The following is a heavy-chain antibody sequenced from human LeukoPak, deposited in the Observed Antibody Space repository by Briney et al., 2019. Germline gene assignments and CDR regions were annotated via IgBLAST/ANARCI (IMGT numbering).Heavy chain of an antibody. V-gene: IGHV3-48*03. Sequence: QTGGSVTLSCAASGFSFSSYEMNWVRQAPGEGREWISYISASATHTHHAVSGEGRFTNSRDNAKNSLYLQMNSLRGEDTAVYYCARDGTAIYSSGWVYMDVWGKGTTVTISS. D-gene: IGHD6-25*01. CDR2: ISASATHT. J-gene: IGHJ6*04. CDR1: GFSFSSYE. CDR3: ARDGTAIYSSGWVYMDV.